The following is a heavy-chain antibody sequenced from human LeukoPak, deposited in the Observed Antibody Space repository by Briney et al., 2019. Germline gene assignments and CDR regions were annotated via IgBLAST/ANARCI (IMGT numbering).Heavy chain of an antibody. CDR1: GGSFSSYV. CDR2: IIPIFGTA. Sequence: ASVKVSCKASGGSFSSYVISWVRQAPGQGLEWMGGIIPIFGTANYAQKFQGRVTITADESTSTAYMELSSLRSGDTAVYYCARRYRYGYSDSYYGMDVWGQGTTVTVSS. CDR3: ARRYRYGYSDSYYGMDV. D-gene: IGHD5-18*01. V-gene: IGHV1-69*13. J-gene: IGHJ6*02.